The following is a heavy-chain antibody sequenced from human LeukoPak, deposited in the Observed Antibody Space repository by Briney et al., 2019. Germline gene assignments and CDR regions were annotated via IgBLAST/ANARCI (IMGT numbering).Heavy chain of an antibody. J-gene: IGHJ4*02. Sequence: GGSLRLSCVVSEFDLSDYYMSWIRQAPGKGLEWVAVISYDGSNKYYADSLKGRFTISRDNSKNTLYLQMNSLRPEDTAVYYCARNRSSYGDYWGQGTLVTVSS. CDR3: ARNRSSYGDY. V-gene: IGHV3-30*03. CDR1: EFDLSDYY. CDR2: ISYDGSNK. D-gene: IGHD6-13*01.